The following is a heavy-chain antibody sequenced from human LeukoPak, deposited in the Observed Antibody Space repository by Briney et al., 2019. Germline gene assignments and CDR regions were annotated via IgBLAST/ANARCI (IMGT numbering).Heavy chain of an antibody. CDR1: GGAFSSYA. Sequence: SVKVSCKASGGAFSSYAISWVRQAPGQGLEWMGRIIPILGIANYAQKFQGRVTMTTDTSTSTAYMELRSLRSDDTAVYYCARDPMITFGGVIPGSDYWGQGTLVTVSS. CDR2: IIPILGIA. CDR3: ARDPMITFGGVIPGSDY. J-gene: IGHJ4*02. D-gene: IGHD3-16*02. V-gene: IGHV1-69*04.